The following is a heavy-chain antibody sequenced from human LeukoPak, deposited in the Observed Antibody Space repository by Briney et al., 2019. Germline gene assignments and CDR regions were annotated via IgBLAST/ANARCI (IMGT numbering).Heavy chain of an antibody. CDR1: GFTFSSYW. CDR3: ARDDGFSSYSY. V-gene: IGHV3-7*01. CDR2: MNLDGREK. D-gene: IGHD3/OR15-3a*01. J-gene: IGHJ4*02. Sequence: GGSLRLSCAASGFTFSSYWMAWVRQAPGKGLEWVANMNLDGREKYYVDSVKGRFTISRDNAKNSLYLQMNSLTAEDTAVYYCARDDGFSSYSYWGQGALVTVSS.